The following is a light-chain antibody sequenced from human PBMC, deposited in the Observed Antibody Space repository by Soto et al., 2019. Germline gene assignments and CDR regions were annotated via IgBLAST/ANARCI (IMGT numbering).Light chain of an antibody. J-gene: IGLJ2*01. CDR2: RNN. CDR3: VAWDDSLSGHVV. CDR1: SSNIGSNY. V-gene: IGLV1-47*01. Sequence: QSVLTQPPSASGTPGQRVTISCSGSSSNIGSNYVYWYQQLPGTAPKLLIYRNNQRPSGVPDRFSGSKSGTSASLAISGLQSEDEADYYCVAWDDSLSGHVVFGGGTKLTVL.